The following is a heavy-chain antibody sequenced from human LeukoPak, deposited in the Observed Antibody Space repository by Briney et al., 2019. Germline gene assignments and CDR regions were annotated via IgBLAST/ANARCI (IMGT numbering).Heavy chain of an antibody. V-gene: IGHV3-30*18. J-gene: IGHJ4*02. CDR1: GFTFSSYG. CDR2: ISYDGSNK. Sequence: GGSLRLSCAASGFTFSSYGMHWVRQAPGKGLEWVAVISYDGSNKYYADSVKGRFTISRDNSKNTLYLQMDSLRAEDTAVYYCAKERFDYWGQGALVTVSS. CDR3: AKERFDY.